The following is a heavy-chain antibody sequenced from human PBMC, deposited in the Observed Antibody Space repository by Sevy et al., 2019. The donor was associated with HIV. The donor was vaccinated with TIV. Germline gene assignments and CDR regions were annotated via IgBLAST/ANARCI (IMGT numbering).Heavy chain of an antibody. J-gene: IGHJ3*01. Sequence: ASVKVSCKASGGTFNSYGINWVRQAPGQGLEWMGGLIPIFGTTNYAQRFQGRVTITADKSTSTAYMELSSLRSEETAVYYCAFDSNAYDVWAQGTMVTVSS. V-gene: IGHV1-69*06. D-gene: IGHD3-22*01. CDR2: LIPIFGTT. CDR3: AFDSNAYDV. CDR1: GGTFNSYG.